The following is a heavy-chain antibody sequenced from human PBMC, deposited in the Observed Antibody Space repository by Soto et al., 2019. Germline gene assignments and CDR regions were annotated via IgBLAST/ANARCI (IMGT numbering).Heavy chain of an antibody. Sequence: PGESLQISCKGSGYSFSNHWINCVRQMPGKGLEWMGRIGPTDSYNNYNPSFEGHVTMSVDKSITTAYLQWSSLKASDTAIYYCARQSRSSSWQVEYWGEGTLVTVS. D-gene: IGHD6-13*01. CDR2: IGPTDSYN. V-gene: IGHV5-10-1*01. CDR3: ARQSRSSSWQVEY. J-gene: IGHJ4*02. CDR1: GYSFSNHW.